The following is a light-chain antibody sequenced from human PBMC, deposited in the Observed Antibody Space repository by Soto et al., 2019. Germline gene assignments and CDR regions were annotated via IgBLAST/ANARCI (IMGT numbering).Light chain of an antibody. CDR3: QSYDSSLSGTV. CDR2: RNT. CDR1: SSNIGAGYD. V-gene: IGLV1-40*01. J-gene: IGLJ2*01. Sequence: QSALTQPPSVSGAPGQRVTISCTGSSSNIGAGYDVHWYQQLPGTAPKVLIYRNTNRPSGVPGRFSGSKSGTSASLAITGLQAEDEADYYCQSYDSSLSGTVFGGGTKLTVL.